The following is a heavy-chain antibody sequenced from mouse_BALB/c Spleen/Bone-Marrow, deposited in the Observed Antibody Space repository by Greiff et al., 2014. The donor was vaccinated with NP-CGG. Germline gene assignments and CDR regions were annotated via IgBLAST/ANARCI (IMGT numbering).Heavy chain of an antibody. CDR3: VPYYYGSSQFAY. V-gene: IGHV14-3*02. Sequence: VPLQQSGAELVKPGASVKLSCTTSGFNIKDTYMHWGKQRPEQGLEWIGRIDPANGNTKYDPKFQGKATITADTSSNTAYLQLSSLTSEDTAVYYCVPYYYGSSQFAYWGQGTLVTVSA. J-gene: IGHJ3*01. CDR1: GFNIKDTY. D-gene: IGHD1-1*01. CDR2: IDPANGNT.